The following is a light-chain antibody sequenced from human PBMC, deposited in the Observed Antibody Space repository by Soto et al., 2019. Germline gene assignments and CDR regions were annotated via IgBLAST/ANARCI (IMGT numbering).Light chain of an antibody. CDR3: QQSYSTPRT. J-gene: IGKJ1*01. CDR2: AAS. CDR1: QSISSY. Sequence: DIQMTQSPSSLSPSVGDRVTITCRASQSISSYLNWYQQKPGKAPKLLIYAASSLQSGVPSRFGGSGSGTDFTLTISSLQPEDFATYYCQQSYSTPRTFGQGTKVEIK. V-gene: IGKV1-39*01.